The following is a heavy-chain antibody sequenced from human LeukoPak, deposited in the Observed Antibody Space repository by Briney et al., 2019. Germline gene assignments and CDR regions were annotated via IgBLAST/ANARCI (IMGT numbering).Heavy chain of an antibody. Sequence: GGSLRLSCAASEFSVGSNYMTWVRQAPGKGLEWVSLIYSGGSTYYPDSVKGRFTISRDNSKNTLYLQMNSLRAEDTAVYYCARDYLTNDFWSGYWNYWGQGTLVTVSS. CDR2: IYSGGST. J-gene: IGHJ4*02. D-gene: IGHD3-3*01. CDR1: EFSVGSNY. V-gene: IGHV3-66*01. CDR3: ARDYLTNDFWSGYWNY.